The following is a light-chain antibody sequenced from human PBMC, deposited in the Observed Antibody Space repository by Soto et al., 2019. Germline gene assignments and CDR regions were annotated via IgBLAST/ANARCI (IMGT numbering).Light chain of an antibody. CDR3: YSYVGSHTWV. V-gene: IGLV2-18*02. CDR2: EVS. J-gene: IGLJ1*01. CDR1: SSVVDAYKR. Sequence: QSVLAQPRSVSGSPGQSVTISCTGTSSVVDAYKRVSWYQQPPGSAPKLIIYEVSNRPSGVPDRFSGSKSGTTASLSISGLQAEDEADYYCYSYVGSHTWVFGTGTKVTVL.